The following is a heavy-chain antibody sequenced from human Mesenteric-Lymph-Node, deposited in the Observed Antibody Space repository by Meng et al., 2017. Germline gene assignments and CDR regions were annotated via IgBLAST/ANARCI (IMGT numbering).Heavy chain of an antibody. V-gene: IGHV3-7*04. CDR1: GFPFGGYA. CDR3: AGGSGWLIDY. Sequence: GESLKISCAASGFPFGGYAMSWVRQAPGKGLEWVANIKHDGSETRYVDSVKGRFTISRDNAKNSLFLQMNSVRDEDTATYYCAGGSGWLIDYWGQGTLVTVSS. J-gene: IGHJ4*02. CDR2: IKHDGSET. D-gene: IGHD6-19*01.